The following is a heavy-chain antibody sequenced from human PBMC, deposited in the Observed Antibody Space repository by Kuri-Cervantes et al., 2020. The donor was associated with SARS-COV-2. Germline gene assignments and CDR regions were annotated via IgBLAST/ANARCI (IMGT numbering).Heavy chain of an antibody. CDR1: GFTFSSYA. Sequence: ETLSLTCAASGFTFSSYAMSWVRQAPGKGLEWVSGINWNSGSIGYVDSVKGRFTISRDNAKNSLYLQMNDLRPEDTAVYYCAKVVVAATPREGYYYYMDVWGKGATVTVSS. CDR3: AKVVVAATPREGYYYYMDV. D-gene: IGHD2-15*01. V-gene: IGHV3-20*04. J-gene: IGHJ6*03. CDR2: INWNSGSI.